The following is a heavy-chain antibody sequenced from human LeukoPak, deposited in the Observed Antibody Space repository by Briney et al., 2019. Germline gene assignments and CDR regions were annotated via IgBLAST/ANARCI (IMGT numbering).Heavy chain of an antibody. CDR2: VYNNGST. D-gene: IGHD2-2*02. CDR3: ARLGYCSSTSCYRPSYYYYYMDV. CDR1: GDSIRSYY. J-gene: IGHJ6*03. V-gene: IGHV4-59*12. Sequence: SETLSLTCTVSGDSIRSYYCSWVRQPPGKGLEWIGYVYNNGSTNYSPSLKSRVTISIDTSKNQFSLKLSSVTAADTAVYYCARLGYCSSTSCYRPSYYYYYMDVWGKGTTVTVSS.